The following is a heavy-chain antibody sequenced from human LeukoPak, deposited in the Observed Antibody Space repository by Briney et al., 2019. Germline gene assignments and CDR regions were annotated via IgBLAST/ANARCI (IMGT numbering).Heavy chain of an antibody. CDR3: ARALLWFGELLGTDY. J-gene: IGHJ4*02. D-gene: IGHD3-10*01. Sequence: GRSLRLSCAASGFTFSSYAMHWVRQAPGKGLEWVAVISYDGSNKYYADYVKGRFTISRDNSKNTLYLQMNSLRAEDTAVYYCARALLWFGELLGTDYWGQGTLVTVSS. CDR1: GFTFSSYA. CDR2: ISYDGSNK. V-gene: IGHV3-30*04.